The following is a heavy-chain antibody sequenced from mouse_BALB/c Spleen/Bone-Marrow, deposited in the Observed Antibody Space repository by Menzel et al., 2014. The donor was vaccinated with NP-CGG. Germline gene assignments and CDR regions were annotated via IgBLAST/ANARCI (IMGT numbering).Heavy chain of an antibody. D-gene: IGHD4-1*01. J-gene: IGHJ4*01. V-gene: IGHV1-37*01. CDR3: GSRGNCDEGRY. CDR1: GYSFTGYF. CDR2: INPYNGDT. Sequence: EVKLMESGPELVKPGASVKISCKASGYSFTGYFMNWVKQSHGKSLEWIGRINPYNGDTFYNQKFKGKATLTVDKSPSTAHMELLSLTSEDSAVYYCGSRGNCDEGRYWGQGTSVTVSS.